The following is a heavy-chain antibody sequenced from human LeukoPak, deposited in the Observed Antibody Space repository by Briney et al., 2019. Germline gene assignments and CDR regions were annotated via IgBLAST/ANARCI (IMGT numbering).Heavy chain of an antibody. CDR1: GFPFSTYG. CDR3: AKGGGVIGRSYYFDY. D-gene: IGHD2-8*02. V-gene: IGHV3-30*18. J-gene: IGHJ4*02. CDR2: ISNDGNNK. Sequence: PGGSLRLSCAAPGFPFSTYGMHWVRQAPGKGLEWVAAISNDGNNKFYADSVKGRFTISRDNPKNTMNLQMNSLRAEDTAVYYCAKGGGVIGRSYYFDYWGQGTLVTVSS.